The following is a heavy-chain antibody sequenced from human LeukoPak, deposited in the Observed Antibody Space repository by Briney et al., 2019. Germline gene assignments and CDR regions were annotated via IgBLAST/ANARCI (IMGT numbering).Heavy chain of an antibody. CDR2: INPNSGGT. CDR1: GYTFSGYY. Sequence: ASVKVSCKASGYTFSGYYMHWVRQAPGQGLEWMGWINPNSGGTKYAQKFQGRVTMTRDTSITTAYMELRGLRSDDTAVYYCARMGERITIFGVALHWFDPWGQGTLVTVSS. V-gene: IGHV1-2*02. CDR3: ARMGERITIFGVALHWFDP. J-gene: IGHJ5*02. D-gene: IGHD3-3*01.